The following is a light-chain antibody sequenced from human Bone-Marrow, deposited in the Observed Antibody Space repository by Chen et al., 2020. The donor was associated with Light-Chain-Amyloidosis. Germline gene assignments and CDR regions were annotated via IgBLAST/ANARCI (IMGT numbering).Light chain of an antibody. CDR2: LAS. CDR1: HHIENY. Sequence: DIRMTQSPSSLSASVGDKITISCRTCHHIENYLNWYQQKPGTAPKLLIFLASRLQSGVPSRFSGRGSGTSFTLTIDNLQPEDFATYYCQQSYSLPLTFGGGTKV. J-gene: IGKJ4*02. CDR3: QQSYSLPLT. V-gene: IGKV1-39*01.